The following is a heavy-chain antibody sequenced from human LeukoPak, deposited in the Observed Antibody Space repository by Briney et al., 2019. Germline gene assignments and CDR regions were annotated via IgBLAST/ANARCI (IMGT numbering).Heavy chain of an antibody. V-gene: IGHV4-59*01. CDR1: GGSISSYY. Sequence: KPPETLSLTCTVSGGSISSYYWSWIRQPPGKGLEWIGYIYYSGSTNYNPSLKSRVTISVDTSKNQFSLKLSSVTAADTAVYYCARGRYDSSGYYYFGRSGDYYYYYMDVWGKGATVTVSS. D-gene: IGHD3-22*01. CDR2: IYYSGST. J-gene: IGHJ6*03. CDR3: ARGRYDSSGYYYFGRSGDYYYYYMDV.